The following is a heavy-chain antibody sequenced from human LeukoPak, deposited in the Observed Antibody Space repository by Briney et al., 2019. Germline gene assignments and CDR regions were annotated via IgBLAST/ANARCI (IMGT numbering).Heavy chain of an antibody. CDR2: INPNSGGT. CDR1: GHTFTGYY. CDR3: AQSSGWDSLKY. V-gene: IGHV1-2*02. Sequence: ASVKVSCKASGHTFTGYYMHWVRQAPGQGLEWMGWINPNSGGTNHAQKFQGRVSMTRNTSISTAYMELSRLRSDDTAVYYCAQSSGWDSLKYWGQGTLVTVSS. D-gene: IGHD6-19*01. J-gene: IGHJ4*02.